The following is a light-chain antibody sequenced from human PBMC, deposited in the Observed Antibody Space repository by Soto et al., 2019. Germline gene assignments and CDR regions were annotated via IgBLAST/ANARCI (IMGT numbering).Light chain of an antibody. CDR1: HSLLHGNGYNY. V-gene: IGKV2-28*01. CDR3: MQALQSWT. CDR2: LGS. Sequence: DIVMTQSPLSLPVTPGEPSSISCVSIHSLLHGNGYNYLDWYLQKPGQSPQLLIYLGSNRASGVPDRFSGSGSGTDFTLKISRVEAEDVGVYYCMQALQSWTFGQGTKVDI. J-gene: IGKJ1*01.